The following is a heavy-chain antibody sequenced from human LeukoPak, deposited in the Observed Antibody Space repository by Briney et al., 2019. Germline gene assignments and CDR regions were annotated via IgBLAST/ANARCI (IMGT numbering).Heavy chain of an antibody. CDR2: IYHSGST. V-gene: IGHV4-4*02. CDR1: GGSISSSNW. J-gene: IGHJ4*02. CDR3: ARDPGGLRGVVN. Sequence: PSETLSLTCAVSGGSISSSNWWTWVRQPPGKGLEWIGEIYHSGSTNYNPSLKSRVTISQDESDNQFSLNLSSVTAADTAVYYCARDPGGLRGVVNWGQGTLVTVSS. D-gene: IGHD3-10*01.